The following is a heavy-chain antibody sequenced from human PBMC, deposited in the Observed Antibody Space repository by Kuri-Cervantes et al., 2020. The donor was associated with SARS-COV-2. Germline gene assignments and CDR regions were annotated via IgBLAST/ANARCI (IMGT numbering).Heavy chain of an antibody. CDR1: GGSITSNYN. J-gene: IGHJ3*02. V-gene: IGHV4-39*01. Sequence: GSLRLSCTVSGGSITSNYNWGWIRQPPGKGLEWIGTISCSGHTYYNPSLKSRVAMFIDTSKNQFSLKLYSLTAADTSVYYCARHMYKSNPGDAFDISGRGTLVTVSS. CDR3: ARHMYKSNPGDAFDI. CDR2: ISCSGHT. D-gene: IGHD1-20*01.